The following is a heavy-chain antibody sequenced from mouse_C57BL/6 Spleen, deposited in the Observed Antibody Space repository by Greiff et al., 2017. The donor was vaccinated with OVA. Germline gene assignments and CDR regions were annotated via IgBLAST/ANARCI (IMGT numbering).Heavy chain of an antibody. D-gene: IGHD3-2*02. J-gene: IGHJ2*01. V-gene: IGHV1-26*01. CDR3: ARGGDSSRYYFDY. CDR1: GYTFTDYY. CDR2: INPNNGGT. Sequence: EVQLQQSGPELVKPGASVKISCKASGYTFTDYYMNWVKQSHGKSLEWIGDINPNNGGTSYNQKFKGKATLTVDKSSSTAYMELRSLTSEDSAVYYCARGGDSSRYYFDYWGQGTTLTVSS.